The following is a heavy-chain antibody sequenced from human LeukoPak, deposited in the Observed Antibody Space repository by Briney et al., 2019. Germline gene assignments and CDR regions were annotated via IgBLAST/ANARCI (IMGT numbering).Heavy chain of an antibody. D-gene: IGHD6-13*01. CDR2: IYHSGST. V-gene: IGHV4-30-2*01. CDR1: GGSISSGGYS. CDR3: ARGAIAAAGNWFDP. Sequence: SQTLSLTCAVSGGSISSGGYSWSWIRQPPGKGLEWIGYIYHSGSTYYNPSLKSRVTISVDRSKNQFSLKLSSVTAADTAVYYCARGAIAAAGNWFDPWGQGTLVTDSS. J-gene: IGHJ5*02.